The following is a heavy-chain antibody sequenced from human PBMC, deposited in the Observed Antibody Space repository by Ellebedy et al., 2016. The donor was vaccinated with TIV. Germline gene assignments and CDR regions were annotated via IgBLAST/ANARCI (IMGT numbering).Heavy chain of an antibody. CDR3: ARVRYFAWLADY. J-gene: IGHJ4*02. Sequence: LRLSXAVSGGSINSTDHSWSWIRQPPGKGLEWIGYIFHSGSTYHNPSLKNRVTISVDRSQNQFSLKLSSVTAADTAVYYCARVRYFAWLADYWGQGTLVTISS. V-gene: IGHV4-30-2*01. CDR1: GGSINSTDHS. CDR2: IFHSGST. D-gene: IGHD3-9*01.